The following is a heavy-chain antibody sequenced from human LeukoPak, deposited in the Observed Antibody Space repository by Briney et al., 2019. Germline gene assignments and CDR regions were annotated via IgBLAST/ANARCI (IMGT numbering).Heavy chain of an antibody. CDR1: GGSFSGYY. Sequence: SSETLSLTCAVYGGSFSGYYWSWIRQPPGKGLEWIGEINHSGSTNYNPSLKSRVTISVDTSKNQFSLKLSSVTAADTAVYYCARTIVATIEGGYWGQGTLVTVSS. J-gene: IGHJ4*02. V-gene: IGHV4-34*01. D-gene: IGHD5-12*01. CDR2: INHSGST. CDR3: ARTIVATIEGGY.